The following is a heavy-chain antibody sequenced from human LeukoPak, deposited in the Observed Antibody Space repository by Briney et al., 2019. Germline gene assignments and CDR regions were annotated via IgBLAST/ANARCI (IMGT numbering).Heavy chain of an antibody. J-gene: IGHJ4*02. CDR2: IIPILGIA. CDR3: ARVVAATRCDY. D-gene: IGHD2-15*01. V-gene: IGHV1-69*02. Sequence: SVKVSCKASGDNFSRYTVTWVRQAPGQGLEWMGRIIPILGIANYAQKFQGRVTITADKSTSTAYMELSSLRSEDTAVYYCARVVAATRCDYWGQGTLVTVSS. CDR1: GDNFSRYT.